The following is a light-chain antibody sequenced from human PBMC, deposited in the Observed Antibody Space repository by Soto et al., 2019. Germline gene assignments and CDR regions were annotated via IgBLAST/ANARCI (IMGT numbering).Light chain of an antibody. J-gene: IGLJ3*02. Sequence: VVTQEPSLTVSPGETVTLTCASSAGAVTSGYYPNWFQQKPGQAPRPLIYSISNKHSWTPARFSGSLLGDKAALTLSGVQPEDEAGYYCLLYYGGAQVFGGGTQLTVL. CDR3: LLYYGGAQV. CDR1: AGAVTSGYY. CDR2: SIS. V-gene: IGLV7-43*01.